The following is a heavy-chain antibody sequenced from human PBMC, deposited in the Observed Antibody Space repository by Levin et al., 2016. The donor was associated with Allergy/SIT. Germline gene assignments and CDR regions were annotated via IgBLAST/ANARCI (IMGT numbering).Heavy chain of an antibody. J-gene: IGHJ6*03. Sequence: GESLKISCAASGFTFSSYSMNWVRQAPGKGLEWVSSISSSSSYIYYADSVKGRFTISRDNAKNSLYLQMNSLRAEDTAVYYCARDQDFWSGRAYYYYMDVWGKGTTVTVSS. CDR2: ISSSSSYI. V-gene: IGHV3-21*01. D-gene: IGHD3-3*01. CDR1: GFTFSSYS. CDR3: ARDQDFWSGRAYYYYMDV.